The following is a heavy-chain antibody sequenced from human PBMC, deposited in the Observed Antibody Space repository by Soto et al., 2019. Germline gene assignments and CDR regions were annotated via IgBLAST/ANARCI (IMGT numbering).Heavy chain of an antibody. V-gene: IGHV1-69*13. Sequence: SVKISCKASGGTFSNYAINWVRQATGQGLEWMGGIIPIFDSTNSAQKFQGRVTLTADESTSTIYMELSSLTSEDTGVYYCAKDQQRSVTSDAFDIWGQGTMVTVSS. J-gene: IGHJ3*02. CDR3: AKDQQRSVTSDAFDI. CDR2: IIPIFDST. CDR1: GGTFSNYA. D-gene: IGHD6-25*01.